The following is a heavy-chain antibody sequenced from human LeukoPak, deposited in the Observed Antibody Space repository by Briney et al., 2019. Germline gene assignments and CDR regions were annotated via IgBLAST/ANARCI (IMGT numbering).Heavy chain of an antibody. CDR2: INPSGGTT. Sequence: GASVKVSCKTSGYTFTTYYMHWVRQAPGQGLEWMGIINPSGGTTNYAQKFQGRVTMTRDTSTTTLYMELSSLRSEDTAVYYCARSRPGSGWSFDYWGQGTLVTVSS. CDR1: GYTFTTYY. J-gene: IGHJ4*02. D-gene: IGHD6-19*01. V-gene: IGHV1-46*01. CDR3: ARSRPGSGWSFDY.